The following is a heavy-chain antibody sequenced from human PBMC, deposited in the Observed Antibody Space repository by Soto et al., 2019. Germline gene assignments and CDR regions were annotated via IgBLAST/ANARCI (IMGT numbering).Heavy chain of an antibody. D-gene: IGHD2-21*02. CDR2: ISVYNGNT. CDR3: ARAPTGKCTVVTRYAFDI. J-gene: IGHJ3*02. V-gene: IGHV1-18*04. CDR1: GYAFTSYG. Sequence: QVQLVQSGAEVKKPGASVKVSCKASGYAFTSYGISWVRQAPGQGLEWMGWISVYNGNTNYAQQLQGRVTMTTDTPTRTVYMELRSLRSDDTAVYYCARAPTGKCTVVTRYAFDIWGQGTMVTVSS.